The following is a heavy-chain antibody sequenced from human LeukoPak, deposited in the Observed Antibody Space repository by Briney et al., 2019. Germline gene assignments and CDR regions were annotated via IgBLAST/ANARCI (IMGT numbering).Heavy chain of an antibody. D-gene: IGHD6-13*01. CDR2: INAGNGNT. J-gene: IGHJ4*02. V-gene: IGHV1-3*01. CDR3: ARDDVAAAGEPFDY. Sequence: ASVKVSCKASGYTFTSYAMHWVRQAPGQRLEWMGWINAGNGNTKYSQKFQGRVTITRDTSASTAYMELSSLRSEDTAVYYCARDDVAAAGEPFDYWGQGTLVTVSS. CDR1: GYTFTSYA.